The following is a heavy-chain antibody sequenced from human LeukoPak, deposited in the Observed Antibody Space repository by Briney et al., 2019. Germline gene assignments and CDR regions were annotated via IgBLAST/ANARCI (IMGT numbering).Heavy chain of an antibody. CDR2: VYYSGST. CDR3: ARQVAYGRHFDY. CDR1: GGSISTYY. V-gene: IGHV4-59*08. J-gene: IGHJ4*02. Sequence: PSETLSLTCTVSGGSISTYYWSWLRQPPGQGPEWIGYVYYSGSTTYNHALNSRLSISVDTSTNQFSLRLSSVTAADTAVYYCARQVAYGRHFDYWGQGTLVTVSS. D-gene: IGHD3-10*01.